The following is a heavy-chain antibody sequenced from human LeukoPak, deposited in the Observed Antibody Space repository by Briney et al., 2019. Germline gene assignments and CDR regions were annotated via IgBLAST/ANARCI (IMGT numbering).Heavy chain of an antibody. J-gene: IGHJ4*02. Sequence: GSLRLSCAASGFTFSSYWMSWVRQAPGKGLEWIGSIYYSGSTYYNPSLKSRVTISVDTSKNQFSLKLSSVTAADTAVYYCARQEDALDYWGQGTLVTVSS. CDR2: IYYSGST. CDR1: GFTFSSYW. V-gene: IGHV4-39*01. CDR3: ARQEDALDY.